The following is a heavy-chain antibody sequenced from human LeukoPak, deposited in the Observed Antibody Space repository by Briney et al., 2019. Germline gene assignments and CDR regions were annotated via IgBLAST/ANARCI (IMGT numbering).Heavy chain of an antibody. J-gene: IGHJ6*02. D-gene: IGHD5-18*01. CDR2: INHSGST. Sequence: SETLSLTCAVYGGSFSGYYWSWIRQPPGKGPEWIGEINHSGSTNYNPSLKSRVTISVDTSKNQFSLKLSSVTAADTAVYYCARGTRGYSYGHAAPYYYYYGMDVWGQGTTVTVSS. CDR1: GGSFSGYY. CDR3: ARGTRGYSYGHAAPYYYYYGMDV. V-gene: IGHV4-34*01.